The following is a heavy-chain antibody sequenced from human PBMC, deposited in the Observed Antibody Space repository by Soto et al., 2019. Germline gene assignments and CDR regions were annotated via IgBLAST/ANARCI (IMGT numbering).Heavy chain of an antibody. V-gene: IGHV1-18*01. CDR3: ARDAAAGLNGY. J-gene: IGHJ4*02. Sequence: ASVKVSCKASGYTFTSYGISWVRQAPGQGLEWMGWISAYNGNTKYVQKFQGRVTMTTDTSTSTAYMELRSLRSDDTAVYYCARDAAAGLNGYWGQGTLVTVSS. CDR1: GYTFTSYG. D-gene: IGHD6-13*01. CDR2: ISAYNGNT.